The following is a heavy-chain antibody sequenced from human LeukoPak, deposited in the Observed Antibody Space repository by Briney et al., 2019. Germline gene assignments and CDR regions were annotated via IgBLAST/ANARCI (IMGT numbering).Heavy chain of an antibody. J-gene: IGHJ4*02. V-gene: IGHV3-53*01. D-gene: IGHD3-22*01. Sequence: QAGGSLRLSCAASGFTFSSYAMSWVRQAPGKGLEWVSVIYSGGSTYYSDSVKGRFTISRDNSKNTLYLQMNSLRAEDTAVYYCARDTATYYYDSSGYVNWGQGTLVTVSS. CDR1: GFTFSSYA. CDR2: IYSGGST. CDR3: ARDTATYYYDSSGYVN.